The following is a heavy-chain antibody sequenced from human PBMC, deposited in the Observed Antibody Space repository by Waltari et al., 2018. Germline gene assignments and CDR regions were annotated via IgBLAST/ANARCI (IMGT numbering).Heavy chain of an antibody. Sequence: QVQLQQWGAGLLKPSETLSLTCAVYGGSFSGYSWGWIRQPPGKGLEWIGEINHSGSTNYNPSLKSRVTISVDTSKNQFSLKLSSVTAADTAVYYCARRVVVPAATRSGYFQHWGQGTLVTVSS. D-gene: IGHD2-2*01. CDR2: INHSGST. J-gene: IGHJ1*01. CDR1: GGSFSGYS. CDR3: ARRVVVPAATRSGYFQH. V-gene: IGHV4-34*01.